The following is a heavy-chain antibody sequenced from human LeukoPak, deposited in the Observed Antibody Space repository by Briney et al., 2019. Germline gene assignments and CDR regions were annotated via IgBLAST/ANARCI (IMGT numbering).Heavy chain of an antibody. CDR3: ARVSSWGVYFDY. CDR1: GGSISSGGYS. D-gene: IGHD6-13*01. V-gene: IGHV4-30-2*01. CDR2: IYHSGST. J-gene: IGHJ4*02. Sequence: PSETLSLTCAASGGSISSGGYSWSWLRQPPGKGLEWIGYIYHSGSTYYNPSLKSRVTISVDRSKNQFSLKLSSVTAADTAVYYCARVSSWGVYFDYWGQGTLVTVSS.